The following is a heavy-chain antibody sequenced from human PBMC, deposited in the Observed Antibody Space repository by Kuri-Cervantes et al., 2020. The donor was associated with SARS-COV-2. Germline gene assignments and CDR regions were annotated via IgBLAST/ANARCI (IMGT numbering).Heavy chain of an antibody. J-gene: IGHJ4*02. CDR3: AKDSADSSSIY. Sequence: SLKISCVGSGFTFSSHTMNWVRQAPGKGLEWVSGISWNSGSIGYADSVKGRFTISRDNAKNSLYLQMNSLRAEDTALYYCAKDSADSSSIYWGQGTLVTVSS. CDR1: GFTFSSHT. V-gene: IGHV3-9*01. D-gene: IGHD6-6*01. CDR2: ISWNSGSI.